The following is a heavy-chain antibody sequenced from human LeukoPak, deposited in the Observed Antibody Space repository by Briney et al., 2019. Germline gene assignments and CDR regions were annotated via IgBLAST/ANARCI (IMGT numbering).Heavy chain of an antibody. CDR3: ARVRLEYYDSSVYYYFAFDI. CDR1: GGTFSSYA. D-gene: IGHD3-22*01. Sequence: ASVKLSCKASGGTFSSYAISWVRQAPGQGLEWMGGIIPIFGTANYAQKFQGRVTITADESTSTAYMELSSLRSEDTAVYYCARVRLEYYDSSVYYYFAFDIWGQGTMVTVSS. CDR2: IIPIFGTA. V-gene: IGHV1-69*13. J-gene: IGHJ3*02.